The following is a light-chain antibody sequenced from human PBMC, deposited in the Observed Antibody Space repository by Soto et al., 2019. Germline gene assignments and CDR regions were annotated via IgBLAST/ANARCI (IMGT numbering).Light chain of an antibody. Sequence: QSALTQPASVSGSPGQSITISCTGTSSDVGGYNYVSWYQHHPGKAPKVMIYDVSNRPSGVSNRFSGSKSGNTASLTISGLQAEDESDYYCSSYTSTSSLLYVFGTGTKLTVL. CDR3: SSYTSTSSLLYV. CDR1: SSDVGGYNY. CDR2: DVS. V-gene: IGLV2-14*03. J-gene: IGLJ1*01.